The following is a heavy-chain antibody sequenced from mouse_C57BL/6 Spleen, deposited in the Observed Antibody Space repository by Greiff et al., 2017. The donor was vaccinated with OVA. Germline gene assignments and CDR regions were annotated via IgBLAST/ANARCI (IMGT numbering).Heavy chain of an antibody. CDR1: GYSITSGYY. D-gene: IGHD1-1*01. CDR2: ISYDGSN. J-gene: IGHJ2*01. Sequence: DVQLVESGPGLVKPSQSLSLTCSVTGYSITSGYYWNWIRQFPGNKLEWMGYISYDGSNNYNPSLKNRISITRDTSKNQFFLKLNSVTTEDTATYYCARVLLRPYYFDYWGQGTTLTVSS. CDR3: ARVLLRPYYFDY. V-gene: IGHV3-6*01.